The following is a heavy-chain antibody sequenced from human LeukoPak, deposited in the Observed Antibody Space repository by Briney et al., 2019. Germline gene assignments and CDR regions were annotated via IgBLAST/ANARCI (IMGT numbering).Heavy chain of an antibody. J-gene: IGHJ4*02. CDR1: GGTFSSYA. Sequence: GASVKVSCKASGGTFSSYAISWVRQAPGQGLEWMGWISAYNGNTNYAQKLQGRVTMTTDTSTSTAYMELRSLRSDDTAVYYCARPYYYDSSGYDYWGQGTLVTVSS. V-gene: IGHV1-18*01. CDR3: ARPYYYDSSGYDY. CDR2: ISAYNGNT. D-gene: IGHD3-22*01.